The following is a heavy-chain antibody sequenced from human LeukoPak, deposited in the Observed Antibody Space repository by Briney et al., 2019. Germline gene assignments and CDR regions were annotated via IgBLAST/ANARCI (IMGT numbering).Heavy chain of an antibody. Sequence: GGSLRLSCAASGFTFSSYGMSWVRQAPGKGLEWVSVIYSGGSTYYADSVKGRFTISRDNSKNTLYLQMNSLRAEDTAVYYCARWHYYGSGSFDWFDPWGQGTLVTVSS. CDR2: IYSGGST. CDR1: GFTFSSYG. D-gene: IGHD3-10*01. CDR3: ARWHYYGSGSFDWFDP. J-gene: IGHJ5*02. V-gene: IGHV3-66*01.